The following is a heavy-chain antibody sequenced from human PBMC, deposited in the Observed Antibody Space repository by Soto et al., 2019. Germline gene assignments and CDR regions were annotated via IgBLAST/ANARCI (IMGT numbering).Heavy chain of an antibody. D-gene: IGHD1-7*01. J-gene: IGHJ5*02. CDR3: TADHILVNYLLVSWVDT. CDR2: VKTKAGGGAV. V-gene: IGHV3-15*07. Sequence: EAQLVESGGGLVKPGESIRLACTGSGFTFANTWLNWVRQAPGKGLEWVGRVKTKAGGGAVDYAPFVKGRFSMSRDDSIRPEGLQMTSLGVEDTTVYYCTADHILVNYLLVSWVDTWGPGALVTVSS. CDR1: GFTFANTW.